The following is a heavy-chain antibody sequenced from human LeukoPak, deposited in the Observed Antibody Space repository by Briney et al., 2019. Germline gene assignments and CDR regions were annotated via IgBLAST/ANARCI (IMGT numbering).Heavy chain of an antibody. CDR2: INHSGST. CDR3: ARDQVVMITFGGVIEQRYYGMDV. D-gene: IGHD3-16*02. J-gene: IGHJ6*02. CDR1: GGSFSDYY. V-gene: IGHV4-34*01. Sequence: SETLSLTCAVYGGSFSDYYWSWIRQPPGKGLEWIGEINHSGSTNYNPSLKSRVTISVDTSKNQFSLKLSSVTAADTAVYYCARDQVVMITFGGVIEQRYYGMDVWGQGTMVTVSS.